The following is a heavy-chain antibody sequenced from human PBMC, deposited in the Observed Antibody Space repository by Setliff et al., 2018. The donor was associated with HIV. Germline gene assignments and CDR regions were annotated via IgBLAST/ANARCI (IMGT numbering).Heavy chain of an antibody. D-gene: IGHD3-9*01. CDR1: GGSISSYY. CDR3: ARLSDILTGYSFDY. J-gene: IGHJ4*02. Sequence: SETLSLTCTVSGGSISSYYWSWIRQPPGKGLEWIGYIYYSGSTNYNPSLKSRVTISVDASKNQFSLKLSSVTAADTAVYYCARLSDILTGYSFDYWGQGTLVTVPS. CDR2: IYYSGST. V-gene: IGHV4-59*01.